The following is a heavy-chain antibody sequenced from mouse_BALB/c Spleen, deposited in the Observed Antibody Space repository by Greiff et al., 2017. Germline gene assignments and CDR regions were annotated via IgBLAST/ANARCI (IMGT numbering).Heavy chain of an antibody. Sequence: VKLMESGPGLVAPSQSLSITCTVSGFSLTSYGVHWVRQPPGKGLEWLGVIWAGGSTNYNSALMSRLSISKDNSKSQVFLKMYSLQTDDTAMYYCAREADGPPEAMDYWGRETSVTVSS. V-gene: IGHV2-9*02. D-gene: IGHD2-3*01. J-gene: IGHJ4*01. CDR1: GFSLTSYG. CDR3: AREADGPPEAMDY. CDR2: IWAGGST.